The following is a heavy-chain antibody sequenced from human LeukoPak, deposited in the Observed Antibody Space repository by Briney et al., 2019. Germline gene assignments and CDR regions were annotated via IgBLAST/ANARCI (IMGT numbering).Heavy chain of an antibody. Sequence: GGSLRLSCAASGFTFSSYEMNWVRQAPGKGLEWVSYISSSGSTIYYADSVKGRFTISRDNAKNSLYLQMNSLRAEDTAAYYCARDFPTVTTSYFDYWGQGTLVTVSS. J-gene: IGHJ4*02. CDR2: ISSSGSTI. CDR1: GFTFSSYE. V-gene: IGHV3-48*03. D-gene: IGHD4-11*01. CDR3: ARDFPTVTTSYFDY.